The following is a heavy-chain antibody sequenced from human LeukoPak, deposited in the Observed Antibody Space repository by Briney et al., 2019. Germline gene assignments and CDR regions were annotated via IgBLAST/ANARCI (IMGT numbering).Heavy chain of an antibody. J-gene: IGHJ5*02. V-gene: IGHV4-61*01. CDR1: GGSVSSGSSY. Sequence: SETLSLTCVISGGSVSSGSSYWSWIRQPPGKGLEWIGYMYYSGNTSYNPSLKSRVTISVDKSKNQFSLMLTSVTAADTAVYYCAREEGSSGWWAQYHWGQGTLVTVSS. CDR3: AREEGSSGWWAQYH. D-gene: IGHD6-19*01. CDR2: MYYSGNT.